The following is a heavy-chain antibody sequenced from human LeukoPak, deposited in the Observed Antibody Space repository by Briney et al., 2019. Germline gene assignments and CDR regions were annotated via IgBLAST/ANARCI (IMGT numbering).Heavy chain of an antibody. CDR2: TYYRSKWYD. CDR1: GDSIFSNSAS. CDR3: ARSPLAFYDSSGYPRVWFDP. V-gene: IGHV6-1*01. Sequence: SQTLSLTCAISGDSIFSNSASWNWIRQSPSRGLEWLGRTYYRSKWYDDYAVSVKSRMTINPDTSKNHFSLHLNSVTAADTAVYYCARSPLAFYDSSGYPRVWFDPWGQGTLVTVSS. J-gene: IGHJ5*02. D-gene: IGHD3-22*01.